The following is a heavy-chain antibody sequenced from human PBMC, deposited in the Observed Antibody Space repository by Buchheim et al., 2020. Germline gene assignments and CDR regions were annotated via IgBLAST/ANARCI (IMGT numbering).Heavy chain of an antibody. J-gene: IGHJ5*02. D-gene: IGHD3-3*01. Sequence: QVQLQQWGAGLLKPSETLSLTCAVYGGSFSGYYWSWIRQPPGKGLEWIGEINHSGSTNYNPSLKSRVTISVDTSTNQFSLKLSSVTAADTAVYYCAKSGRITIFGVVITRWFDPWGQGTL. CDR3: AKSGRITIFGVVITRWFDP. V-gene: IGHV4-34*01. CDR1: GGSFSGYY. CDR2: INHSGST.